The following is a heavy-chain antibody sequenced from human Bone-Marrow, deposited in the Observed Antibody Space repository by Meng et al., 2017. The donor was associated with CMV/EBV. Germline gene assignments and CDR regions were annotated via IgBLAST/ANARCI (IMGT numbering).Heavy chain of an antibody. V-gene: IGHV3-21*01. CDR1: GLTFSSYS. D-gene: IGHD3-22*01. J-gene: IGHJ6*02. CDR3: ARDGYDSSGYYLSYYYYYGMDV. Sequence: GESLKISCAASGLTFSSYSMNWVRQAPGKGLEWVSSISSSSSYIYYADSVKGRFTISRDNAKNSLYLQMNSLRAEDTAVYYCARDGYDSSGYYLSYYYYYGMDVWGQGTTVTVSS. CDR2: ISSSSSYI.